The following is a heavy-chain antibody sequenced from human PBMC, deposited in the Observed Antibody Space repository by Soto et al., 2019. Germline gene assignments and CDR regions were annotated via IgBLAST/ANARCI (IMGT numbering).Heavy chain of an antibody. CDR1: GGSLSSSNW. D-gene: IGHD2-2*01. Sequence: SETLSLTCAVSGGSLSSSNWWGCVRQPPGKGLEWIGAIYHSGSTNYNPSLKSRVTISVDKSKNQSSLNPIAMTAADTAVYYCAREGMVVTAAPPDYYYGIAVWGQGTTVT. CDR3: AREGMVVTAAPPDYYYGIAV. J-gene: IGHJ6*02. V-gene: IGHV4-4*02. CDR2: IYHSGST.